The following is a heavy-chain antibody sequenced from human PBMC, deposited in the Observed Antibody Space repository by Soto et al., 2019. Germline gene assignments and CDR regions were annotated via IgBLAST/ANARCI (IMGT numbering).Heavy chain of an antibody. J-gene: IGHJ6*02. D-gene: IGHD6-19*01. CDR1: GYTFTSYA. Sequence: VKVSCKASGYTFTSYAMHWVRQAPGQRLEWMGWINAGNGNTKYSQKFQGRVTITRDTSASTAYMELSSLRSEDTAVYYCAINRIAVAGSYGMDVWGQGTTVTVSS. V-gene: IGHV1-3*01. CDR2: INAGNGNT. CDR3: AINRIAVAGSYGMDV.